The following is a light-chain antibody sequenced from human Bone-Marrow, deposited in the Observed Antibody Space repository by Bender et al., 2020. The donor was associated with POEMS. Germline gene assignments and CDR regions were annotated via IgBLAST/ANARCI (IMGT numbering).Light chain of an antibody. Sequence: SYVLTQPPSVSVAPGQTARITCGGNNIGSKSVHWYRQKPGQAPVLVVSDDRDRPSGIPERFSGSNSGNTATLTISRVEAGDEADYYCQVRDSGSDHYVFGSGTKVTVL. CDR2: DDR. V-gene: IGLV3-21*02. CDR1: NIGSKS. J-gene: IGLJ1*01. CDR3: QVRDSGSDHYV.